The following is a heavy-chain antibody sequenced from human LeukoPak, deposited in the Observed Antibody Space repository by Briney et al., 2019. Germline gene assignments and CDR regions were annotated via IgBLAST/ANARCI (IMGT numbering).Heavy chain of an antibody. V-gene: IGHV4-39*01. CDR3: ARHAFIGRNIVVVVARRKNNWFDP. D-gene: IGHD2-15*01. CDR1: GGSITSSSYY. CDR2: FYYSGST. J-gene: IGHJ5*02. Sequence: PSETLSLTCTVSGGSITSSSYYWGWIRQPPGKGLQWIGSFYYSGSTNYNPSLKSRVTISVDTSKNQFSLKLSSVTAADTAVYYCARHAFIGRNIVVVVARRKNNWFDPWGQGTLVTVSS.